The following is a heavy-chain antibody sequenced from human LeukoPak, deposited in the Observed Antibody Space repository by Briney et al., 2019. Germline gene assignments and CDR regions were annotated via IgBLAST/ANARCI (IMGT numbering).Heavy chain of an antibody. CDR1: GFTFSDYY. V-gene: IGHV3-11*01. D-gene: IGHD6-19*01. CDR3: AREAAVAGTVLDY. CDR2: ISSSGSTI. Sequence: PGGSLRLSCAASGFTFSDYYMSWIRQAPGKGLEWVSYISSSGSTIYYADSVKGRFTISRDNAKNSLYVQMNSLRAEDTAVYYCAREAAVAGTVLDYWGQGTLVTVSS. J-gene: IGHJ4*02.